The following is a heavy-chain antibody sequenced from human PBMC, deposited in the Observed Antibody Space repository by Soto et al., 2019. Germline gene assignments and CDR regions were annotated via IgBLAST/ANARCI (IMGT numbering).Heavy chain of an antibody. D-gene: IGHD6-19*01. CDR1: GYSVSTYSAA. V-gene: IGHV6-1*01. CDR3: ARAWGSGWHLDY. J-gene: IGHJ4*02. Sequence: QVQLQQSGPGLVKPSQTLSLTCAISGYSVSTYSAAWNWIRQSPSRGLEWLGRTYFRSKWYNDYAVSVEGRITINADTSKNQFSLQLNSVTPDDTAVYYCARAWGSGWHLDYWGQGTPVTVSS. CDR2: TYFRSKWYN.